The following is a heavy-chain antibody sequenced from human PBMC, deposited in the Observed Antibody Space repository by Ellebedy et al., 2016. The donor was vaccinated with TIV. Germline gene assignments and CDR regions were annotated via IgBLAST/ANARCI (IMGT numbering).Heavy chain of an antibody. D-gene: IGHD2-21*02. V-gene: IGHV1-18*04. CDR3: ARANCGGDRHPRGSNSMDV. CDR1: GYLFTSYG. J-gene: IGHJ6*02. Sequence: AASVKVSCKASGYLFTSYGITWVRQGPGQGLEWMGWISGYSGHANQSQNLQGRVTMTTDTSTSTAYMELRSLRSDDTAVYYWARANCGGDRHPRGSNSMDVWGQGTTVTVSS. CDR2: ISGYSGHA.